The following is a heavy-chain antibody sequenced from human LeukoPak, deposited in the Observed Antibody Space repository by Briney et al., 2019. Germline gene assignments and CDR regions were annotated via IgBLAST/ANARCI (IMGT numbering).Heavy chain of an antibody. J-gene: IGHJ4*02. V-gene: IGHV3-53*01. CDR1: GFTVGSKY. CDR3: TRAADYDFWSGTFDY. D-gene: IGHD3-3*01. CDR2: IYSGGST. Sequence: GGSLRLSCAASGFTVGSKYMSWVRQAPGKGLEWVSVIYSGGSTYYADSVKGRLIISRDNSKNTLYLQMNSLRAEDTAVYYCTRAADYDFWSGTFDYWGQGTLVTVSS.